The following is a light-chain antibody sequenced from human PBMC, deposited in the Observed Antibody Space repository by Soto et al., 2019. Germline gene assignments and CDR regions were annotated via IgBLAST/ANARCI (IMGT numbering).Light chain of an antibody. Sequence: DIQMTQSPSSLSASVGDRVTITCRASQSISSYLNWYQQKPGKAPNLLIYAASSLQSGVPSRFSGSGSGTDFTLTISNLQPEDVGTYYCQQSDNLPDFTFGPGTKVNI. CDR3: QQSDNLPDFT. J-gene: IGKJ3*01. CDR2: AAS. CDR1: QSISSY. V-gene: IGKV1-39*01.